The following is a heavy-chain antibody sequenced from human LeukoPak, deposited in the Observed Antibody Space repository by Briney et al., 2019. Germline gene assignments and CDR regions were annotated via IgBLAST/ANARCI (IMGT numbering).Heavy chain of an antibody. J-gene: IGHJ4*02. CDR3: ARVGPYCRTTICYVDY. CDR2: ISSSSNTI. Sequence: GGSLRLSCAASGFTFSSYSMNWVRQAPGKGLEWVSYISSSSNTIYYADSVKGRFTISRDNAKNSLYLQMNSLRDEDTAVYYCARVGPYCRTTICYVDYWGQGTLVTVSS. D-gene: IGHD2-2*01. V-gene: IGHV3-48*02. CDR1: GFTFSSYS.